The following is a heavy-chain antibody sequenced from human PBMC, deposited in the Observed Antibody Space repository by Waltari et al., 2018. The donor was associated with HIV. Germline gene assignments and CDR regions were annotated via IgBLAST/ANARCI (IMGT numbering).Heavy chain of an antibody. CDR1: DCTFRTNW. Sequence: DVQLVESGGDLVEPGGSLRLSCATSDCTFRTNWGNWVRQAPGKGLEWVANIKRDGSEEHYLDSVRGRFTISRDNAKNSLFLQMNNLRVEDTGIYYCARSNFYDFWGRGALVTVSS. CDR3: ARSNFYDF. J-gene: IGHJ4*02. CDR2: IKRDGSEE. V-gene: IGHV3-7*01.